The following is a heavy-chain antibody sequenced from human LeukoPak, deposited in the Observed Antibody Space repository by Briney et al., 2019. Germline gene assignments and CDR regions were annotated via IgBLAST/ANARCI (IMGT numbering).Heavy chain of an antibody. J-gene: IGHJ4*02. CDR2: IIPIFGTA. CDR3: ARGDESTTLTTH. D-gene: IGHD4-17*01. Sequence: ASVKVSCKASGGTFSSYAISWVRQAPGQGLEWMGGIIPIFGTANYAQKFQGRVTITADESTSTAYMELSSLRSEDTAVYYCARGDESTTLTTHWGQGTLVTVSS. V-gene: IGHV1-69*01. CDR1: GGTFSSYA.